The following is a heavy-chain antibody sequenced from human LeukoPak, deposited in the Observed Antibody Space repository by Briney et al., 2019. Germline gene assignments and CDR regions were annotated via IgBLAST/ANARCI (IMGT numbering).Heavy chain of an antibody. V-gene: IGHV1-69*05. CDR3: ARDREGNGGHYYYYYMDV. J-gene: IGHJ6*03. CDR2: IIPIFGTA. Sequence: SVKVSFKASGGTFSSYAISWVRQAPGQGLEWMGGIIPIFGTANYAQKFQGRVTITTDESTSTAYMELSSLRSEDTAVYYCARDREGNGGHYYYYYMDVWGKGTTVTVSS. CDR1: GGTFSSYA. D-gene: IGHD4-23*01.